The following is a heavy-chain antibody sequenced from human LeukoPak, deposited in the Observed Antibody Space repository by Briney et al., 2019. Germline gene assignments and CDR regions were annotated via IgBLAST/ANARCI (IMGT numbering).Heavy chain of an antibody. V-gene: IGHV3-30-3*01. CDR1: GFTFSRYA. CDR3: ARAGGSTVSHSDY. D-gene: IGHD4-17*01. Sequence: GGSLRLPCAASGFTFSRYAMHWVRQAPGKGLEWVAVISYDGSNKYYADSVKGRFTISRDNSKNTLYLQMNSLRAEDTAVFYCARAGGSTVSHSDYWGQGTLVTVSS. J-gene: IGHJ4*02. CDR2: ISYDGSNK.